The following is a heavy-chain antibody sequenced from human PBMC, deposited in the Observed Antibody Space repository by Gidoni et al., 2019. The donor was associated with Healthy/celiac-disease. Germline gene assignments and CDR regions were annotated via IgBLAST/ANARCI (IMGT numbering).Heavy chain of an antibody. CDR3: ARDARYSSSWYNGSLGY. V-gene: IGHV3-30*04. CDR2: ISYDGSNK. J-gene: IGHJ4*02. D-gene: IGHD6-13*01. Sequence: QVPLVESGGGVVQPGRSLRLSCAASGFTFSSYAMHWVRPAQGKGMEWVAVISYDGSNKYYADSVKGRFTISRDNSKNTLYLQMNSLRAEDTAVYYCARDARYSSSWYNGSLGYWGQGTLVTVSS. CDR1: GFTFSSYA.